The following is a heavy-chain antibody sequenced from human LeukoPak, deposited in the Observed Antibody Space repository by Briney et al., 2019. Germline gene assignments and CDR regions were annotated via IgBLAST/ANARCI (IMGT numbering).Heavy chain of an antibody. D-gene: IGHD4-11*01. J-gene: IGHJ1*01. V-gene: IGHV3-30-3*01. CDR2: ISYDGSNK. Sequence: GGSLRLSCAASGFTFSTYAMNWVRQAPGKGLEWVAVISYDGSNKYYADSVKGRFTISRDNSKNTLYLQMNSLRAEDTAVYYCARDNSNCVPYFQHWGQGTLVTVSS. CDR1: GFTFSTYA. CDR3: ARDNSNCVPYFQH.